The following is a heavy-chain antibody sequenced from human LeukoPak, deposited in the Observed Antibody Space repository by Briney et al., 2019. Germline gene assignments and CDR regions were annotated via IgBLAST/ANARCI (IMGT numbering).Heavy chain of an antibody. CDR2: IKQDGSEK. J-gene: IGHJ5*02. Sequence: PGGSLRLSCAASGFTFSDYSMNWVRQAPGKGLEWVANIKQDGSEKYYVDSVKGRFTISRDNAKNSLYLQMNSLRVEDTAVYYCARGWELDPWGQGTLVTVSS. V-gene: IGHV3-7*05. CDR3: ARGWELDP. CDR1: GFTFSDYS. D-gene: IGHD1-26*01.